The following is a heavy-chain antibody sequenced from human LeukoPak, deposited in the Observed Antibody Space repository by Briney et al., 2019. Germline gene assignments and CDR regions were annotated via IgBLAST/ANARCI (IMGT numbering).Heavy chain of an antibody. CDR3: ARGGYDILTGDAFDV. D-gene: IGHD3-9*01. CDR1: GYTFTTYG. J-gene: IGHJ3*01. Sequence: ASVKVSCKALGYTFTTYGISWVRQAAGQGLEWMGWISGYNGNTRYAKNFQGRVTVTTDTATRSAYMELRSLRSDDTAVYYCARGGYDILTGDAFDVWGQGTMVTVSS. V-gene: IGHV1-18*01. CDR2: ISGYNGNT.